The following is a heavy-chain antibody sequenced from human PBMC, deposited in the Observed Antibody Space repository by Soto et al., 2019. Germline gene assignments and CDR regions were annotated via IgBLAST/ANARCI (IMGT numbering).Heavy chain of an antibody. CDR1: GFTFSDHY. Sequence: GGSLRLSYAASGFTFSDHYMDWVRQAPGKGLEWIGRTRDKVNTYTTEYAASVKGRFAISRDDSKNSLYLQMNSLTTEDTAVYYCARVHSSTFSWDYLDQWGQGTQITVSS. CDR2: TRDKVNTYTT. CDR3: ARVHSSTFSWDYLDQ. V-gene: IGHV3-72*01. J-gene: IGHJ4*02. D-gene: IGHD1-1*01.